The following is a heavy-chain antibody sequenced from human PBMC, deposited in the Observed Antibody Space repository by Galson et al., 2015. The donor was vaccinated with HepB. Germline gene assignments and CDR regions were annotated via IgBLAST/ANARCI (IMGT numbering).Heavy chain of an antibody. CDR2: IGIGGVNT. CDR1: GFTFSSYA. V-gene: IGHV3-23*01. CDR3: AKEGGYGKKEYWYFDL. Sequence: SLRLSCAASGFTFSSYAMSWARQAPGKGLEWVSGIGIGGVNTYYADSVKGRFTISRDNSKNTLYLQMNSLRAEDTAVHYCAKEGGYGKKEYWYFDLWGRVTLVTVSS. J-gene: IGHJ2*01. D-gene: IGHD4-17*01.